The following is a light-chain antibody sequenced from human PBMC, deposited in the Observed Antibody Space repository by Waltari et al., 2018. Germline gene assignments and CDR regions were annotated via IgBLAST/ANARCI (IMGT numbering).Light chain of an antibody. Sequence: QSVLIQPPSASETPGQRVTIPCSGSTSNIGRNYVCWYQHLPGTAPELLIYRNTQRPSGVPDRFSGSKSDTSASLAISGLRSEDEADYYCAAWDDSLRAWVFGGGTKLTVL. J-gene: IGLJ3*02. CDR2: RNT. CDR1: TSNIGRNY. V-gene: IGLV1-47*01. CDR3: AAWDDSLRAWV.